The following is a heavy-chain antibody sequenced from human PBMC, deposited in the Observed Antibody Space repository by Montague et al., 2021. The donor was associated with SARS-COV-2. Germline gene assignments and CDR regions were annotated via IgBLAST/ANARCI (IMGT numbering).Heavy chain of an antibody. CDR2: VHYTGST. Sequence: SETLSLTCEVSGGSIRSYYWSWIRQSPGKGLEWIGYVHYTGSTKYNTSLKTRVTLSLDTPKNHFSLRLNSVTAADTAVYYCARAQNICCIAIGVNYFDLWGLGALVSVSS. CDR1: GGSIRSYY. J-gene: IGHJ4*02. D-gene: IGHD6-13*01. V-gene: IGHV4-59*01. CDR3: ARAQNICCIAIGVNYFDL.